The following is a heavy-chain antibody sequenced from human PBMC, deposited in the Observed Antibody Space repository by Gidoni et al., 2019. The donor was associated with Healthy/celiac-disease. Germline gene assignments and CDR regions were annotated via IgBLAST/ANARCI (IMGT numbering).Heavy chain of an antibody. CDR2: IYYSGST. CDR1: GGSISSGSYY. J-gene: IGHJ1*01. Sequence: QVQLQESGPGLVKPSQTLSLTCTVSGGSISSGSYYWSWIRQPPGKGLEWIGYIYYSGSTYYNPSLKSRVTISVDTSKNQFSLKLSSVTAADTAVYYCARSLDYYDSSGYSEYFQHWGQGTLVTVSS. D-gene: IGHD3-22*01. V-gene: IGHV4-30-4*01. CDR3: ARSLDYYDSSGYSEYFQH.